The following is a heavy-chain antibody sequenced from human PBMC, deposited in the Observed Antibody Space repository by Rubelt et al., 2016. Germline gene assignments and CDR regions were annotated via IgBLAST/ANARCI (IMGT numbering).Heavy chain of an antibody. CDR2: IIPILGIA. J-gene: IGHJ3*02. D-gene: IGHD3-3*01. CDR3: ARDLLEWSDAFDI. Sequence: QVQLVQSGAEVKKPGSSVKVSCKASGGTFSSYAISWVRQAPGQGLEWMGGIIPILGIANYAQKFQGRVTITADKSTSTAYMELSSLRSEDTAVYYCARDLLEWSDAFDIWGQGTMVTVSS. V-gene: IGHV1-69*10. CDR1: GGTFSSYA.